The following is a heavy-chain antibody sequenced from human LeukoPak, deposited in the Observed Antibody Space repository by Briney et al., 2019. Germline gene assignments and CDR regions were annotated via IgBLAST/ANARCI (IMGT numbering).Heavy chain of an antibody. CDR2: VWYDGATK. CDR3: AKRGAVAGTLSYYAMDV. D-gene: IGHD6-19*01. CDR1: GFTFSNYG. V-gene: IGHV3-33*06. Sequence: GRSLRLSCAASGFTFSNYGMHWVRQAPGKGLEWVAIVWYDGATKYYIDSVRGRFTISRDNSKNTLYLQMDSLRAEDTAVYYCAKRGAVAGTLSYYAMDVWGQGTTVTVS. J-gene: IGHJ6*02.